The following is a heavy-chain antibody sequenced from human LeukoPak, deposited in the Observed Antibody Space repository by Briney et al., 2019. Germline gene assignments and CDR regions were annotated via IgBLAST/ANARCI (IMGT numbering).Heavy chain of an antibody. J-gene: IGHJ6*02. Sequence: GGSLRLSCAASGFTFSSYAMHWVRQAPGKGLEWVAVISYDGSNKYYADSVKGRFTISRDNSKNTLYLQMNSLRAEDTAVYYCARGPSPLLGGYYYYGMDVWGQGTTVTVSS. CDR3: ARGPSPLLGGYYYYGMDV. CDR1: GFTFSSYA. CDR2: ISYDGSNK. D-gene: IGHD7-27*01. V-gene: IGHV3-30*14.